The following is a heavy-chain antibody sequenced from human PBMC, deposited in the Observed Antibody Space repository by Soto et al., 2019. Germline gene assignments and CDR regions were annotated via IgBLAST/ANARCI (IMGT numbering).Heavy chain of an antibody. V-gene: IGHV3-30-3*01. Sequence: QVQLVESGGGMVQPGRSLRLSCAASGLTFSRYTMHWVRQAPGKGLEWVAVISYDGNNKYYADSVKGRFTISRDNSKNTLSLQMNSLRPEDTAVYYCARFRSERPFDYWGQGTLVTVSS. CDR2: ISYDGNNK. J-gene: IGHJ4*02. CDR1: GLTFSRYT. CDR3: ARFRSERPFDY.